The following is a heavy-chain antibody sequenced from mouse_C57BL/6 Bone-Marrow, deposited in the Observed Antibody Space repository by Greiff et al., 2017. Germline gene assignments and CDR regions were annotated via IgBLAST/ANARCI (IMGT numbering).Heavy chain of an antibody. CDR2: IYPGNSDT. D-gene: IGHD2-4*01. V-gene: IGHV1-5*01. Sequence: VHVKQSGTVLAKPGASVKMSCKTSGYTFTSYWMHWVKQRPGQGLEWIGAIYPGNSDTSYNQKFKGKAKLTAVTSASTAYMELSSLTNEDTAVYYCTRKGDYDENYLDYWGQGTTLTVSS. J-gene: IGHJ2*01. CDR1: GYTFTSYW. CDR3: TRKGDYDENYLDY.